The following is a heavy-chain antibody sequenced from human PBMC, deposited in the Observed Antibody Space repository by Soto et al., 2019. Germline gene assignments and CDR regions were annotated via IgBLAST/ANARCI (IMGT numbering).Heavy chain of an antibody. V-gene: IGHV3-73*01. D-gene: IGHD5-18*01. J-gene: IGHJ4*02. Sequence: GSLRLSCAASGFTFSGSAMHWVRQASGKGLEWVGRIRSKANSYATAYAASVKGRFTISRDDSKNTAYLQMNSLKTEDTAVYYCTRRGYSYGFDWGQGTLVTVSS. CDR1: GFTFSGSA. CDR3: TRRGYSYGFD. CDR2: IRSKANSYAT.